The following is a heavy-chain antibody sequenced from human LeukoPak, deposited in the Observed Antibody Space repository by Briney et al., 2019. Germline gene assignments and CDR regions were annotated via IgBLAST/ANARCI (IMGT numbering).Heavy chain of an antibody. Sequence: ASVKVSCKASGYTFTSYYMHWVRQAPGQGLEWMGITNPSGGSTSYAQKFQGRVTMTRDTSTSTVYMELSSLRSEDTAVYYCARVYPYGSGSYSFDPWGQGTLVTVSS. V-gene: IGHV1-46*01. CDR1: GYTFTSYY. D-gene: IGHD3-10*01. CDR3: ARVYPYGSGSYSFDP. J-gene: IGHJ5*02. CDR2: TNPSGGST.